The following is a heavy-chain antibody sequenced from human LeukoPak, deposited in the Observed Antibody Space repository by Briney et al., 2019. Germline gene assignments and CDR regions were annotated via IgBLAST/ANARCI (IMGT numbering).Heavy chain of an antibody. V-gene: IGHV1-18*01. D-gene: IGHD4-17*01. Sequence: ASVKVSCKASGYTYTNFGISWVRQAPGQGLEWMGWISAYNGNTNYAQRLQGRVTTTTDTSTSTAYVELRSLRSDDTAVYYCARDRDYGDYNTQDLFVYWGQGTLVTVSS. CDR2: ISAYNGNT. J-gene: IGHJ4*02. CDR3: ARDRDYGDYNTQDLFVY. CDR1: GYTYTNFG.